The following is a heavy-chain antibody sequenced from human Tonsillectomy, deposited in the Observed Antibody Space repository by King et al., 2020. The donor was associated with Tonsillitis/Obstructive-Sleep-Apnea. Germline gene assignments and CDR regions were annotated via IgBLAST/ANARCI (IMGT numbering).Heavy chain of an antibody. CDR3: ARVGYYDSRFDY. CDR2: IYYSGST. J-gene: IGHJ4*02. CDR1: GGSISSYY. V-gene: IGHV4-59*01. Sequence: QLQESGPGLVKPSETLSLTCTVSGGSISSYYWSWIRQPPGKGLEWIGYIYYSGSTNYNPSLKSRVTISVDTSKNQFSLKLSSVTAADTAVYYCARVGYYDSRFDYWGQGTLVTVSS. D-gene: IGHD3-22*01.